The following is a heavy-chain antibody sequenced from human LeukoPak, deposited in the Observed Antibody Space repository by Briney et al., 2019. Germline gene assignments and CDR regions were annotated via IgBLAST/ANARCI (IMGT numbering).Heavy chain of an antibody. CDR1: GFTFSDYY. CDR3: AKDKVRVVPFDY. J-gene: IGHJ4*02. Sequence: GGSLRLSCAASGFTFSDYYMSWIRQAPGKGLEWVSYISSSGSTIYYADSVKGRFTISRDNAKNSLYLQMNSLRAEDTAVYYCAKDKVRVVPFDYWGQGTLVTVSS. D-gene: IGHD2-8*02. V-gene: IGHV3-11*01. CDR2: ISSSGSTI.